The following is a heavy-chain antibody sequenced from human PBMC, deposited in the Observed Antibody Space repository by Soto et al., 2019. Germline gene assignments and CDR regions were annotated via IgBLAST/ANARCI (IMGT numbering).Heavy chain of an antibody. CDR2: MYPGDSDT. D-gene: IGHD1-20*01. Sequence: GESLRISCKGSAYDFSGYWIGWVRQMPGKGLEWMGVMYPGDSDTRYSPSSKARVTLPPDKPISPASLQWSSLKASDTAFYYGARRPGITGISAPFDYGGKEPLVPFS. J-gene: IGHJ4*02. CDR1: AYDFSGYW. V-gene: IGHV5-51*01. CDR3: ARRPGITGISAPFDY.